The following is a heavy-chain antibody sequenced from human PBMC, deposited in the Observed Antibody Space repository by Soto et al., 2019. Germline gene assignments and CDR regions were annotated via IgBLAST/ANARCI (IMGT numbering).Heavy chain of an antibody. D-gene: IGHD2-15*01. J-gene: IGHJ6*02. CDR3: AHVLXXVANYGMDV. Sequence: QITLKESGPTLVKPTQTLTLTCTFSGFSLSTSGVGVGWIRQPPGKALEWLALIYWDDDKRYSPSLTSRLTITKDPSKNQVVLTMTNMDPVDTATYYCAHVLXXVANYGMDVWGQGTTVTVSS. V-gene: IGHV2-5*02. CDR1: GFSLSTSGVG. CDR2: IYWDDDK.